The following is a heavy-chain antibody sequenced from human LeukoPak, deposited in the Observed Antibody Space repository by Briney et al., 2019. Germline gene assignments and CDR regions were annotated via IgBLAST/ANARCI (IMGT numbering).Heavy chain of an antibody. CDR2: ISAYNGNT. CDR1: GYTFTSYG. D-gene: IGHD1-26*01. Sequence: ASVKVSCKASGYTFTSYGISWVRQAPGQGLEWMGWISAYNGNTNYAQKLQGRVTMTTDTSTSTAYMELRSLRSDDTAVYYCARDQEVVGATPIDYWGQGTLVTVSS. V-gene: IGHV1-18*01. CDR3: ARDQEVVGATPIDY. J-gene: IGHJ4*02.